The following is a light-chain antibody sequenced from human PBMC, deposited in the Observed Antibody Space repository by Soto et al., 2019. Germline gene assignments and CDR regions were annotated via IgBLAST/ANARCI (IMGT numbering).Light chain of an antibody. CDR2: ATS. CDR3: QQSQT. Sequence: DVHFTHSPSPLSPALVHRVTITCRASQSISSYLNWYQQKPGKSPKLLIFATSFLRSGVPSRFSGSGSGTDFTLTISSLQPEDFATYYCQQSQTFGQGTKVDIK. V-gene: IGKV1-39*01. CDR1: QSISSY. J-gene: IGKJ1*01.